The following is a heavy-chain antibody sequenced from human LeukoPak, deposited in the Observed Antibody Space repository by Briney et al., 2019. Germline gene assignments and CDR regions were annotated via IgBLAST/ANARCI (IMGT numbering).Heavy chain of an antibody. CDR2: IYSGATT. CDR1: GFTIATKY. Sequence: GGSLRLSRAASGFTIATKYMNWVRQAPGKGLEWVSIIYSGATTYYADSVRGRFTISRDTSKNTVSLQMNSLRAEDTAVYFCARLGDHYHWNLDLWGRGTLVTVSS. D-gene: IGHD3-10*01. J-gene: IGHJ2*01. CDR3: ARLGDHYHWNLDL. V-gene: IGHV3-53*01.